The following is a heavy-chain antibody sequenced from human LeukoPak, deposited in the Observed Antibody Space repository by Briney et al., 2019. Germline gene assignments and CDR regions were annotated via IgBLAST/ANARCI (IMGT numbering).Heavy chain of an antibody. J-gene: IGHJ3*02. CDR2: IYYSGST. CDR3: ASAESVLFTMVRTDAFDI. D-gene: IGHD3-10*01. CDR1: GGSISSSSYY. V-gene: IGHV4-39*07. Sequence: SETLSLTCTVSGGSISSSSYYWGWIRQPPGKGLEWIGSIYYSGSTYYNPSLKSRVTISVDTSKNQFSLKLSSVTAADTAVYYCASAESVLFTMVRTDAFDIWGQGTMVTVSS.